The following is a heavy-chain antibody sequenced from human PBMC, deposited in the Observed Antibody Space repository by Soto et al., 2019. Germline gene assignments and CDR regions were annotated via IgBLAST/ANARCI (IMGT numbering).Heavy chain of an antibody. D-gene: IGHD3-22*01. CDR2: INSEGSRT. CDR3: ARGDGDYYDDNGYLGRH. Sequence: EVQLVESGGGIVQPGGSLRLSCAASGFTFSSYWMHWVRQAPGKGLVGVARINSEGSRTSYADSAKGRFTISRDNAKNTVYLQLNRLRAEGTAVYYCARGDGDYYDDNGYLGRHWGQGTLVTVSS. CDR1: GFTFSSYW. V-gene: IGHV3-74*01. J-gene: IGHJ4*02.